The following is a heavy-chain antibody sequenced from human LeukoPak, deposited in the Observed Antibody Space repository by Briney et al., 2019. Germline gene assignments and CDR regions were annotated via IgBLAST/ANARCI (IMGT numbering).Heavy chain of an antibody. Sequence: GGSLRLSCAASGFDLSTYEMNWVRQAPGKGLEWIADITISGHTKNYADSVKGRFTISRDNAKTSLYLQMNSLRVEDTGVYYCARGDPHADLWGQGTLVTVSS. CDR1: GFDLSTYE. CDR2: ITISGHTK. CDR3: ARGDPHADL. J-gene: IGHJ5*02. V-gene: IGHV3-48*03.